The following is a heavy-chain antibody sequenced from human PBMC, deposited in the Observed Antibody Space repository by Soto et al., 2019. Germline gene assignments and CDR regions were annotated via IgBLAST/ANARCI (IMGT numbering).Heavy chain of an antibody. J-gene: IGHJ4*01. CDR1: GAAISSFN. D-gene: IGHD3-22*01. Sequence: SEPRSVTCTISGAAISSFNWNWIRQPPGKGLEWIGYISYSGSTNYNPSLKSRVTISVDTSKNQFSLKLSSVTATDTAVYYCLRHDRSAYDFDSWGLETLLTVSS. CDR3: LRHDRSAYDFDS. CDR2: ISYSGST. V-gene: IGHV4-59*08.